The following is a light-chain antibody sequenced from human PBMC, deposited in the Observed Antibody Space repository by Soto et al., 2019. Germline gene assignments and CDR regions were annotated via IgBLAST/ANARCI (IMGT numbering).Light chain of an antibody. CDR1: QSISSW. Sequence: NQSLSTLSASVGDGVTITCRASQSISSWLAWYQQKPGKAPKLLIYDASSLESGVPSRFSGSGSGTEFTLTISSLQPDDFATYYCQQYNSYLTFGGGRKVDI. V-gene: IGKV1-5*01. CDR2: DAS. J-gene: IGKJ4*01. CDR3: QQYNSYLT.